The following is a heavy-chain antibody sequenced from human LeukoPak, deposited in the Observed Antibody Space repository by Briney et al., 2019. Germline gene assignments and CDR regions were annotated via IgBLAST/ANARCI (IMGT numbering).Heavy chain of an antibody. D-gene: IGHD3-3*01. Sequence: SETLSLTCTVSGGSISSYYWSWIRQPPGKGLEWIGYIFYSGSTNYNPSLKSRVTISVDTSKNQFSLKLSSVTAADTAVYYCARVFSYPLRAPFDPWGQGTLVTVSS. CDR1: GGSISSYY. CDR2: IFYSGST. V-gene: IGHV4-59*01. CDR3: ARVFSYPLRAPFDP. J-gene: IGHJ5*02.